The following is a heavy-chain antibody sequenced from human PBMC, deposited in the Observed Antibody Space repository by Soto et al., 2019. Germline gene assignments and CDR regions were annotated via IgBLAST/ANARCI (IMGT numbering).Heavy chain of an antibody. Sequence: QVQLQESGPGLVKPSGTLSLTCAVSGGSISSSNWWSWVRQPPGKGLEWIGEIYHSGSTNYNPSLKSRVTTSVDKSKNQFALTLSSVNAADTAVYYCARDLGIAAATGFDPWGQGTLVTVSS. D-gene: IGHD6-13*01. V-gene: IGHV4-4*02. J-gene: IGHJ5*02. CDR2: IYHSGST. CDR1: GGSISSSNW. CDR3: ARDLGIAAATGFDP.